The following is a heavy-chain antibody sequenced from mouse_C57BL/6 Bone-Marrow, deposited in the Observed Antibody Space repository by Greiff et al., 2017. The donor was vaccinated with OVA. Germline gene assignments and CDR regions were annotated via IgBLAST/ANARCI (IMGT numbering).Heavy chain of an antibody. J-gene: IGHJ3*01. V-gene: IGHV1-26*01. Sequence: EVQLQQSGPELVKPGASVKISCKASGYTFTDYYMNWVKQSHGKSLEWIGDINPNNGGTSYNQKFKGKATLTVDKSSSTAYMELRSLTSEDSAVYYCARKSLNCAWFAYWGQGTLVTVSA. CDR2: INPNNGGT. CDR1: GYTFTDYY. CDR3: ARKSLNCAWFAY. D-gene: IGHD4-1*01.